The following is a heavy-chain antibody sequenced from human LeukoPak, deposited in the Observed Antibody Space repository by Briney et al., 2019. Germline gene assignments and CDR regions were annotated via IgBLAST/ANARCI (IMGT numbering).Heavy chain of an antibody. CDR1: GFTFSSYG. Sequence: GGSLRLSCAASGFTFSSYGMHWVRQAPGKGLGWVAVIWYDGSNKYYADSVKGRFTISRDNSKNTLYLQMNSLRAEDTAVYYCARGQPGDPIDYWGQGTLVTVSS. CDR3: ARGQPGDPIDY. J-gene: IGHJ4*02. D-gene: IGHD1-14*01. CDR2: IWYDGSNK. V-gene: IGHV3-33*01.